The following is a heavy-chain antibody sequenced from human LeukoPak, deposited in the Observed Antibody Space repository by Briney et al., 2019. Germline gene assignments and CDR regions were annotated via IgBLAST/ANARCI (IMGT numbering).Heavy chain of an antibody. J-gene: IGHJ4*02. V-gene: IGHV3-7*01. Sequence: GGSLRLSCAASGFTFSSYWMTWVRQAPGKGLEWVANIKQDGSQSFYVDSVKGRFTLSRDNAKSSLYLQMSSLDSEDTAVYYCARHYDRSGYSLDYWGQGTLVTVSS. D-gene: IGHD3-22*01. CDR1: GFTFSSYW. CDR2: IKQDGSQS. CDR3: ARHYDRSGYSLDY.